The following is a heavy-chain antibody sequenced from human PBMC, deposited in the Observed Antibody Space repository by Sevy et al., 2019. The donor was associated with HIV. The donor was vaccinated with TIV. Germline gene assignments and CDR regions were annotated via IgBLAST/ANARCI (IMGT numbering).Heavy chain of an antibody. Sequence: GGSLRLSCAASGFTFSDHYMGWVRQAPGKGLEWVGRSRDKINSYDTEYAGSVRGRFTISRDDSKNPLYLQMNSLKSEDTAVYYFVREYYDSWSGYRFFYIDVWGKGTTVTVSS. CDR3: VREYYDSWSGYRFFYIDV. V-gene: IGHV3-72*01. CDR2: SRDKINSYDT. J-gene: IGHJ6*03. CDR1: GFTFSDHY. D-gene: IGHD3-3*01.